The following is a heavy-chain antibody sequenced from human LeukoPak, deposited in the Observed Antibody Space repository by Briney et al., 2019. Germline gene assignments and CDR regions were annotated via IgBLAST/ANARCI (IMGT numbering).Heavy chain of an antibody. Sequence: GGSLRLSCAASGFTFSSYSMNWVRQAPGKGLEWVSSISSSSSYIYYADSVKGRFTISRDNAKNSLYLQMNSLRAEDTAVYYCARDRHRYHYDGSGYPPYWGQGTLVTVSS. J-gene: IGHJ4*02. D-gene: IGHD3-22*01. CDR3: ARDRHRYHYDGSGYPPY. V-gene: IGHV3-21*01. CDR2: ISSSSSYI. CDR1: GFTFSSYS.